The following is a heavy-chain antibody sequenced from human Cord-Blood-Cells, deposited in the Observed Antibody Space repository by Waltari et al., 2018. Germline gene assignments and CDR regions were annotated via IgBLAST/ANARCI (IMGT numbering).Heavy chain of an antibody. CDR2: INSGGST. CDR3: ARGIDDSIGYYDY. J-gene: IGHJ4*02. CDR1: GFTVSSNY. V-gene: IGHV3-53*01. Sequence: EVQMVESGGGLIQHGGSLRLSCAASGFTVSSNYISWDRQARGTGLEWVSVINSGGSTYYADSVKGRFTSSRDNSKNTLYLQMNSLRAEDTAVYYCARGIDDSIGYYDYWGQGTLVTVSS. D-gene: IGHD3-22*01.